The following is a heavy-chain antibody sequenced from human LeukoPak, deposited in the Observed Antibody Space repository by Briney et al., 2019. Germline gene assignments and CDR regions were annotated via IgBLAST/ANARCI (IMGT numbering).Heavy chain of an antibody. D-gene: IGHD3-22*01. V-gene: IGHV1-2*02. Sequence: ASVTVSCKASGYTFTGYYMHWVRQAPGQGLEWMGWINPNSGGTSYAQKFQGRVTMTRDTSISTAYMELSRLRSDDTAVYYCARRTYYYDSSGYYQSQVFDYWGQGTLVTVSS. CDR3: ARRTYYYDSSGYYQSQVFDY. J-gene: IGHJ4*02. CDR2: INPNSGGT. CDR1: GYTFTGYY.